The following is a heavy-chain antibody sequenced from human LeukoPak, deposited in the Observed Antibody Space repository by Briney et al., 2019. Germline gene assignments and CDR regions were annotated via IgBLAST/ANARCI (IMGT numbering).Heavy chain of an antibody. D-gene: IGHD3-10*01. CDR2: FGTRSSSI. J-gene: IGHJ4*02. Sequence: PGGSLRLSCAASGFTFSSHSMNWVRQAPGKGLEWVSSFGTRSSSIYYADSVKGRFTISRDNARNSSYLQMNSLKAEDTAVYYCARERDGGFDYWGQGTLVTVSS. V-gene: IGHV3-21*01. CDR1: GFTFSSHS. CDR3: ARERDGGFDY.